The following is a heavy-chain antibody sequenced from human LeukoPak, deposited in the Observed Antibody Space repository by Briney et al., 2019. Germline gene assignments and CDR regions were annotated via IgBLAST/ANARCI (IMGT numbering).Heavy chain of an antibody. CDR2: IYYSGST. V-gene: IGHV4-59*01. CDR1: GGSISSYY. Sequence: SETLSLTCIVSGGSISSYYWSWIRQPPGKGLEWIGYIYYSGSTTYNPSLKSRVTISVDTSKNQFSLRLSSVTAADTAVHYCARVQYYYGSGFDSWGQGTLVTVSS. J-gene: IGHJ4*02. D-gene: IGHD3-10*01. CDR3: ARVQYYYGSGFDS.